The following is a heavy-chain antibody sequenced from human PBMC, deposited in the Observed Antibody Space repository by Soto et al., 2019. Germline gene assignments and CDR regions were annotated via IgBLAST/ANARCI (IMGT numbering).Heavy chain of an antibody. Sequence: PSETLSLTCAVSGGSISSGGYSWSWIRQPPGKGLEWIGYIYHSGSTYYNPSLKSRVTISVDRSKNQFSLNLSSVTAADTAVYYCARVVSYYDSSGYFDYWGQGSLVTFS. CDR1: GGSISSGGYS. CDR3: ARVVSYYDSSGYFDY. V-gene: IGHV4-30-2*01. J-gene: IGHJ4*02. D-gene: IGHD3-22*01. CDR2: IYHSGST.